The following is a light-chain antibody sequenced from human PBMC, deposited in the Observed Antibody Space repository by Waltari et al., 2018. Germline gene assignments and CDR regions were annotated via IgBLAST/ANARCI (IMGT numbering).Light chain of an antibody. J-gene: IGLJ2*01. Sequence: QTMVTQEPSVTVSPGGTVTLTCSPSTGAFTSAHYTNWFPQKPGQAPRTLIYSTRNKEPWSPGRVSGALVVGKAARIMSGAEPDDEADYYCLLNVGGIRVFGGGTKLTVL. CDR2: STR. CDR1: TGAFTSAHY. CDR3: LLNVGGIRV. V-gene: IGLV7-43*01.